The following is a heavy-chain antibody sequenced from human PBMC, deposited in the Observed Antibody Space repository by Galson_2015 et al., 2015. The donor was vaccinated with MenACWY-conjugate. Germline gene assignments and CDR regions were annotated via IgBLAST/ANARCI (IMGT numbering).Heavy chain of an antibody. V-gene: IGHV3-48*04. Sequence: SLRLSCAASGFTFSSYRMNWVRQAPGKGLEWLSYISGSSSTIFYADSVKGRFTISRDNTKNSLYLQVNSLRAEDTAVYYCARDSISGWYYDYWGQGTLATVSS. CDR1: GFTFSSYR. CDR2: ISGSSSTI. D-gene: IGHD6-19*01. CDR3: ARDSISGWYYDY. J-gene: IGHJ4*02.